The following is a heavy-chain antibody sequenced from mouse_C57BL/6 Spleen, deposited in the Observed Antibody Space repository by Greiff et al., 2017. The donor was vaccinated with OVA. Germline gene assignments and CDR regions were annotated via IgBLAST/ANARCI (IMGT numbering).Heavy chain of an antibody. CDR3: ARGEVVAFDY. CDR1: GYTFTSYW. D-gene: IGHD1-1*01. Sequence: QVHVKQPGAELVKPGASVKLSCKASGYTFTSYWMQWVKQRPGQGLEWIGEIDPSDSYTNYNQKFKGKATLTVDTSSSTAYMQLSSLTSEDSAVYYCARGEVVAFDYWGQGTTLTVSS. CDR2: IDPSDSYT. V-gene: IGHV1-50*01. J-gene: IGHJ2*01.